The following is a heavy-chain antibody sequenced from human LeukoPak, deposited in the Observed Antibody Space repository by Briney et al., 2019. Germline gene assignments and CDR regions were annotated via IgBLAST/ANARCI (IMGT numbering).Heavy chain of an antibody. J-gene: IGHJ6*02. CDR1: GYTFTGYY. CDR2: INPNSGGT. CDR3: ARLYYDSSGKRAYYYGMDV. D-gene: IGHD3-22*01. V-gene: IGHV1-2*02. Sequence: ASVKVSCKASGYTFTGYYMHWVRQAPGQGLEWLGWINPNSGGTNYAQKFQGRVTMTRDTSISTAYMELSRLRPDDTAVYYCARLYYDSSGKRAYYYGMDVWGQGTTVTVSS.